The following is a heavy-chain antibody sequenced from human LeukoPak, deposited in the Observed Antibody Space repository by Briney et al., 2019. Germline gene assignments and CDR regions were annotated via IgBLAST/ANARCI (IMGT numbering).Heavy chain of an antibody. CDR3: ARGGTLVGANTFDY. CDR2: TYYRSKWYN. D-gene: IGHD1-26*01. CDR1: GDSVSSNSAA. Sequence: SQTLSLACAISGDSVSSNSAAWNWIRQSPSRGLEWLGGTYYRSKWYNDYAVSVKSRITINPDTSKNQFSLQLNSVTPEDTAVYYCARGGTLVGANTFDYWGQGTLVTVSS. J-gene: IGHJ4*02. V-gene: IGHV6-1*01.